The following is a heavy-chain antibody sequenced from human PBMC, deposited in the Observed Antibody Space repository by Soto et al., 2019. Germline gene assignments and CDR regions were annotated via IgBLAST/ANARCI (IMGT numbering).Heavy chain of an antibody. CDR1: GYTLTSYG. CDR2: ISAYNGNT. CDR3: ARGRGYSDGVAYYFGY. V-gene: IGHV1-18*04. Sequence: QVKLVQSGAEVKKPGASVKVSCKASGYTLTSYGIIWVRQAPGQGLEWMGWISAYNGNTNYAQKLQGRVTMTTDTTPRPAYMELRSPRSDDAAADYCARGRGYSDGVAYYFGYWCHGTLDAVSS. D-gene: IGHD5-18*01. J-gene: IGHJ4*01.